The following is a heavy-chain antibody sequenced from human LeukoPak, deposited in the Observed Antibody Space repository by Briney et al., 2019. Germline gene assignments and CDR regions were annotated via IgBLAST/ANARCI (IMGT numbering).Heavy chain of an antibody. CDR1: GFTFSRSS. V-gene: IGHV3-64*04. J-gene: IGHJ5*02. CDR2: ISSSGGST. CDR3: ARGGQGYDLNWFDP. D-gene: IGHD3-3*01. Sequence: PGGSLRLSCSASGFTFSRSSMHWVRQAPGKGLEYVSGISSSGGSTYYADSVKGRFTISRDNSKNTLYLQMNSLRAEDTAVYYCARGGQGYDLNWFDPWGQGTLVTVSS.